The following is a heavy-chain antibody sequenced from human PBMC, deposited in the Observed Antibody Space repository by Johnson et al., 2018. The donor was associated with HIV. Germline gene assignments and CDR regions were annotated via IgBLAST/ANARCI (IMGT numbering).Heavy chain of an antibody. J-gene: IGHJ3*02. CDR2: ISGSGGST. D-gene: IGHD6-19*01. CDR3: VSSGCQRCAFDI. CDR1: GFSFSSYA. Sequence: EVQLVESGGGLVQPGRSLRLSCAASGFSFSSYAMSWVRQAPGKGLEWVSAISGSGGSTYYADSVKGRFTISRDNSKNTLYLQMNSLKAEDTAVYYCVSSGCQRCAFDIWCQGTMVTVSS. V-gene: IGHV3-23*04.